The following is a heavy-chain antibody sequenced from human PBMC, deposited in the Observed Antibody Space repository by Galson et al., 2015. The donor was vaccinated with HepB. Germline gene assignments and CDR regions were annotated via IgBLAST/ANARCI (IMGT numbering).Heavy chain of an antibody. V-gene: IGHV4-59*01. Sequence: SETLSLTCSVAGVSISSYYWSWVRQVPGMWLEWIGHIYYIGGSKYNPSLKSRVTISVDASASHLSLKLNSVSAADTGVYYCAGAVRVGDYAHDVWGQGTAVIVSS. CDR1: GVSISSYY. D-gene: IGHD2-21*01. J-gene: IGHJ6*02. CDR3: AGAVRVGDYAHDV. CDR2: IYYIGGS.